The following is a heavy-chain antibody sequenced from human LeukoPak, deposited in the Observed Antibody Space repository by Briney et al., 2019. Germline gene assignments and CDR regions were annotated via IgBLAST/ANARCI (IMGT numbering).Heavy chain of an antibody. CDR2: IEQDGSEK. CDR1: GFTFSSYW. Sequence: SGGSLRLSCAASGFTFSSYWMSWVRQAPGKGLEWVANIEQDGSEKYYVDSVKGRFTISRDNAKNSLYLQMNSLRAEDTAVYYCARDPQIYGSGSYVDYWGQGTLVTVSS. CDR3: ARDPQIYGSGSYVDY. D-gene: IGHD3-10*01. J-gene: IGHJ4*02. V-gene: IGHV3-7*04.